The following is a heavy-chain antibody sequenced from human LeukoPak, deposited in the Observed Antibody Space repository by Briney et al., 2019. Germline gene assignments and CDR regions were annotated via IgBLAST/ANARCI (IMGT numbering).Heavy chain of an antibody. CDR3: ARGDRAVAGAWGWFDP. J-gene: IGHJ5*02. CDR2: IYTSGST. D-gene: IGHD6-19*01. CDR1: GGSISSFY. Sequence: SETLSLTCTASGGSISSFYWSWIRQSAGKGLEWIGRIYTSGSTNYNPSLKTRVTMSVDTSKNQFSLNLSSVTAADTAVYYCARGDRAVAGAWGWFDPWGQGTLVTVSS. V-gene: IGHV4-4*07.